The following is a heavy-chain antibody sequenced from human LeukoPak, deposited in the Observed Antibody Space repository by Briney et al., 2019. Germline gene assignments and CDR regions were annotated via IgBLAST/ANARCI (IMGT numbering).Heavy chain of an antibody. D-gene: IGHD6-6*01. Sequence: SETLSLTCTVSGGSISSYYWSWIRQPPGKGLEWIGYIYYSGSTNYNPSLKSRVTISVDTSKNQFSLKLSSVTAADTAVYYCARSIAPSYYFDYWGQGTLVTVSS. J-gene: IGHJ4*02. V-gene: IGHV4-59*01. CDR3: ARSIAPSYYFDY. CDR2: IYYSGST. CDR1: GGSISSYY.